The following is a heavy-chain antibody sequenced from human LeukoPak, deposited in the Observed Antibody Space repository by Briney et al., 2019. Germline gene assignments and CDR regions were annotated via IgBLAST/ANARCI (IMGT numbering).Heavy chain of an antibody. V-gene: IGHV1-69*13. CDR1: GGTFSSYA. Sequence: SVKVSCKASGGTFSSYAISWVRQAPGQGLEWMGGIIPIFGTANYAQKFQGRVTITADESTSTAYMELSSLRSEDTAVYYCARDLETTVTTAMMVSLGYWGQGTLVTVSS. CDR3: ARDLETTVTTAMMVSLGY. D-gene: IGHD4-17*01. J-gene: IGHJ4*02. CDR2: IIPIFGTA.